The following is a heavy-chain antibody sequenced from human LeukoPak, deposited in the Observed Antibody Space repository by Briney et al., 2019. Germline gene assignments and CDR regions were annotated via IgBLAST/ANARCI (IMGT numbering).Heavy chain of an antibody. CDR2: IYSGGST. CDR1: GFIFSNAW. CDR3: ARRLNINWSHDY. V-gene: IGHV3-53*01. J-gene: IGHJ4*02. D-gene: IGHD1-1*01. Sequence: GGSLRLSCTASGFIFSNAWMSWVRQAPGKGLEWVSVIYSGGSTYYADSVKGRFTISRDNSKNTLYLQMNSLRAEDTAVYYCARRLNINWSHDYWGQGTLVTVSS.